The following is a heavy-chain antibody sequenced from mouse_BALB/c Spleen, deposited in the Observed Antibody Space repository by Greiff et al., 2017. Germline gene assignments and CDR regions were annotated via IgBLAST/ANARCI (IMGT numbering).Heavy chain of an antibody. D-gene: IGHD1-1*02. J-gene: IGHJ4*01. CDR2: ISSGSSTI. CDR3: AREELFYAMDY. CDR1: GFTFSSFG. Sequence: DVHLVESGGGLVQPGGSRKLSCAASGFTFSSFGMHWVRQAPEKGLEWVAYISSGSSTIYYADTVKGRFTISRDNPKNTLFLQMTSLRSEDTAMYYCAREELFYAMDYWGQGTSVTVSS. V-gene: IGHV5-17*02.